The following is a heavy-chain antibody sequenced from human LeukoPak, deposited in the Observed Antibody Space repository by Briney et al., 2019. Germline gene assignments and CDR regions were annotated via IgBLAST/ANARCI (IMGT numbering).Heavy chain of an antibody. CDR3: ARAPGMYYYDSSGYYLD. J-gene: IGHJ4*02. Sequence: KPSETLSLTCTVSGGSISSYYWSWIRQPPGKGLEWIGYIYYSGSTNYNPSLKSGVTISVDTSKNQFSLKLSSVTAADTAVYYCARAPGMYYYDSSGYYLDWGQGTLVTVSS. CDR2: IYYSGST. V-gene: IGHV4-59*01. CDR1: GGSISSYY. D-gene: IGHD3-22*01.